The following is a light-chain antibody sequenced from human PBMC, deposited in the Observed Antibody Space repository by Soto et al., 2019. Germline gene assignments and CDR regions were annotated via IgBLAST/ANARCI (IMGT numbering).Light chain of an antibody. Sequence: QSVLTQPPSVSAAPGQKVTISCSGSSSNIGNNYVSWYQQLPGTAPKVLIYDNNKRPSGIPDRFSGSKSGTSATLGITGLQTGDEADYYCGTWDSSLSGWGFGGGTKLTV. J-gene: IGLJ3*02. CDR2: DNN. CDR3: GTWDSSLSGWG. V-gene: IGLV1-51*01. CDR1: SSNIGNNY.